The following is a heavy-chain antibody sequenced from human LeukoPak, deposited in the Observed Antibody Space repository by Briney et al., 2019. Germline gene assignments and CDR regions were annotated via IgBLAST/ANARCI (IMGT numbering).Heavy chain of an antibody. CDR1: VGSISIISYY. D-gene: IGHD3-16*01. V-gene: IGHV4-39*01. CDR3: ARHFVTWQAGESFDP. J-gene: IGHJ5*02. CDR2: IYYRGST. Sequence: SSETLCLTRAVSVGSISIISYYWGWIRQPPGKGLGWIGSIYYRGSTYYNPSLKSRVTISVDTSTYKCSLKLSSVTAGATAVYYCARHFVTWQAGESFDPWGQGTLVTVSS.